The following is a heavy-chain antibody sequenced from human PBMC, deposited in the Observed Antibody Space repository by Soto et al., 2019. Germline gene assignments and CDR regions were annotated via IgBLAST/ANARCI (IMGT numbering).Heavy chain of an antibody. V-gene: IGHV4-31*03. Sequence: SETPSLTRTFSVVSISSGGYYCSWIGQHPRKGLEWIGYIYYSGSTYYNPSLKSRVTISVDTSKNQFSLKLSSVTAADTAVYYCSRAYTYRTNGLCYPWFQSWGQGTLVTVSS. J-gene: IGHJ5*02. CDR2: IYYSGST. D-gene: IGHD2-8*01. CDR1: VVSISSGGYY. CDR3: SRAYTYRTNGLCYPWFQS.